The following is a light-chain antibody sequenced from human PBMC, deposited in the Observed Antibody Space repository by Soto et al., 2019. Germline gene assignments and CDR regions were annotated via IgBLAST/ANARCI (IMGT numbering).Light chain of an antibody. CDR2: DVI. CDR1: TSDVGDYEH. J-gene: IGLJ3*02. V-gene: IGLV2-18*01. CDR3: GLFTSSATWV. Sequence: QSVLTQPPSVSGSPRQSVTISCSVVTSDVGDYEHVSWYQLAPGTAPKLLISDVINRPSGVPDRFSGSRSGNTPSLTISGLQAEDEADYYCGLFTSSATWVFGGGTKLTVL.